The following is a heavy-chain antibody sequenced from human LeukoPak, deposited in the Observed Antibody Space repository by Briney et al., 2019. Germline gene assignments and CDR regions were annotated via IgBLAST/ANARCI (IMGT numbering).Heavy chain of an antibody. CDR1: GFTFSAYG. J-gene: IGHJ4*02. V-gene: IGHV3-30*18. CDR3: AKPVYDTNSGNFGIDY. CDR2: MSYDGRHI. Sequence: GGSLRLSCAASGFTFSAYGMHWVRQAPGKGLEWMAVMSYDGRHIYYADSVKGRFTISRDSSKNTLYLQMNSLRTEGTAVYFCAKPVYDTNSGNFGIDYWGQGTLVTVSS. D-gene: IGHD2-8*01.